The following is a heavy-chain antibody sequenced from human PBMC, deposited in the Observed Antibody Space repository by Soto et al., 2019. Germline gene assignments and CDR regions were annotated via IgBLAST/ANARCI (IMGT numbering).Heavy chain of an antibody. CDR1: GGSISSGGNS. D-gene: IGHD2-8*01. CDR3: ARWWMYAPRFDF. V-gene: IGHV4-30-2*01. J-gene: IGHJ5*01. Sequence: TLSLTCAVSGGSISSGGNSWSWIRQPPGKGLEWIGYIYHSGSTYYNPSLKSRVTISVDRSKNQFSLKLSSVTAADTAVYYCARWWMYAPRFDFWGQGTLVTVSS. CDR2: IYHSGST.